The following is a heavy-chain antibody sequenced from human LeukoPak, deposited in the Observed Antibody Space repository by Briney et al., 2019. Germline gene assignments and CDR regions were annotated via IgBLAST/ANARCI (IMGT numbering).Heavy chain of an antibody. Sequence: PGGSLRLSCAASGFTISSNYMSWVRQAPGKGLEWVSVIYSGGSTYYADSVKGRFTISRDNSKNTLYLQMNSLRAEDTAVYYCASPLTTVRAFDIWGQGTMVTVSS. CDR2: IYSGGST. CDR1: GFTISSNY. V-gene: IGHV3-66*01. J-gene: IGHJ3*02. CDR3: ASPLTTVRAFDI. D-gene: IGHD4-17*01.